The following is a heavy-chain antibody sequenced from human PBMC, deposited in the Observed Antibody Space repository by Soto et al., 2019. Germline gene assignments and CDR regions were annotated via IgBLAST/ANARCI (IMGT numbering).Heavy chain of an antibody. CDR2: IYYSGST. CDR3: ARGVRQLNCY. D-gene: IGHD5-18*01. J-gene: IGHJ4*02. V-gene: IGHV4-31*03. CDR1: GGSNSRGGYY. Sequence: SETLSLTCTVSGGSNSRGGYYWSWTRQHPGKGLEWIGYIYYSGSTYYNPSLKSRVTITVDTSKNQFSLKLSSVTAADTAVYYCARGVRQLNCYWGQGTLVTVSS.